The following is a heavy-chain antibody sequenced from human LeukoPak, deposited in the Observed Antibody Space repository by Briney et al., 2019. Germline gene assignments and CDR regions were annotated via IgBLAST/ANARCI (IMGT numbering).Heavy chain of an antibody. CDR2: IIPIFGTA. CDR1: GGTFSSYA. J-gene: IGHJ3*02. CDR3: AIFTAGYSSSWYSPDAFDI. V-gene: IGHV1-69*06. Sequence: SVKVSCKASGGTFSSYAISWVRQAPGQGLEWMGGIIPIFGTANYAQKFQGRVTITADKSISTAYMELSRLRSDDTAVYYCAIFTAGYSSSWYSPDAFDIWGQGTMVTVSS. D-gene: IGHD6-13*01.